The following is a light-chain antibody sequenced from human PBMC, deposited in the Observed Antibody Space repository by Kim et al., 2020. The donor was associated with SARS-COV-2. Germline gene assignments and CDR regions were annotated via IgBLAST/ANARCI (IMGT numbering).Light chain of an antibody. J-gene: IGKJ4*01. CDR2: GAS. Sequence: SVSTGESATPSSRASQSVSSNLAWYQQKPGQAPRLLIYGASTRATGIPARFSGSGSGTEFTLTISSLQSEDFAVYYCQQYNNWPLTFGGGTKVEI. CDR3: QQYNNWPLT. V-gene: IGKV3-15*01. CDR1: QSVSSN.